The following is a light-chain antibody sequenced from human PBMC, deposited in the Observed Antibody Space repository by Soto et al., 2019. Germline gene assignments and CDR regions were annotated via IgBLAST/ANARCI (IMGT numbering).Light chain of an antibody. J-gene: IGLJ1*01. V-gene: IGLV2-14*01. CDR1: SSDVGGYNY. Sequence: QSVLTQPASVSGSPGQSITISCTGTSSDVGGYNYVSWYQQHPGKALKLMIYDVSNRPSGVSNRFSGSKSGNTASLSISWLQAEDEADYYCNSYTSSSTYVFGTGTKVTVL. CDR2: DVS. CDR3: NSYTSSSTYV.